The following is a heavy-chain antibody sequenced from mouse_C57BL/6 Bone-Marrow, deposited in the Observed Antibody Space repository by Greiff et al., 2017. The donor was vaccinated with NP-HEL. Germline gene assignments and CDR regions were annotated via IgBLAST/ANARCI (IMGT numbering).Heavy chain of an antibody. CDR3: ARFANYYGSSSYAMDY. CDR2: ISPGSGNT. CDR1: GYTFTDYY. D-gene: IGHD1-1*01. Sequence: QVQLQQSGAALVRPGASVKLSCKASGYTFTDYYINWVKQRPGQGLEWIASISPGSGNTYYNEKFKGKATLTAEKSSSTAYMQLSSLTSEDSAVYFCARFANYYGSSSYAMDYWGQGTSVTVSS. J-gene: IGHJ4*01. V-gene: IGHV1-76*01.